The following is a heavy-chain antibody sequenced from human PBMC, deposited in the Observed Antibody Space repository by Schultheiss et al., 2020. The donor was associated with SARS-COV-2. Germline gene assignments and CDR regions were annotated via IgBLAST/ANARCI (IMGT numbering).Heavy chain of an antibody. V-gene: IGHV4-59*01. Sequence: SETLSLICTVSGGSISSYYWSWIRQPPGKGLEWIGYIHYSGSTNYNPSLKSRVTILVDTSKNQFSLKVTSVTAADTAVYYCGRGGSGSAPNYYGMDVWGQGTTVTVSS. J-gene: IGHJ6*02. CDR3: GRGGSGSAPNYYGMDV. D-gene: IGHD3-16*01. CDR1: GGSISSYY. CDR2: IHYSGST.